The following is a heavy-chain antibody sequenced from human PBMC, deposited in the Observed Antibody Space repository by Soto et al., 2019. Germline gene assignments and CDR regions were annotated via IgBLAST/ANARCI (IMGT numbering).Heavy chain of an antibody. CDR2: MNPRSGGS. J-gene: IGHJ6*02. CDR3: AKGGAIVAAGTRVYLYNAMDV. D-gene: IGHD1-26*01. Sequence: GASVKVSCKASGYTFTNYYMHWLRQAPGQGLEWMGWMNPRSGGSKYAQAFQDRVTMTRDASISTAYMEMTSLRHGDTAEYYCAKGGAIVAAGTRVYLYNAMDVWGQGTTVTVSS. CDR1: GYTFTNYY. V-gene: IGHV1-2*02.